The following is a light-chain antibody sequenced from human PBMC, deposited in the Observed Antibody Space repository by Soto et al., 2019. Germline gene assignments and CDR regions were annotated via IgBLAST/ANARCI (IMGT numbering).Light chain of an antibody. CDR2: GAS. CDR1: QSISSY. V-gene: IGKV1-39*01. Sequence: DIQMTQSPSSLFASVGDRFTITCRASQSISSYLNWYQQKPGQAPKLLIYGASTLQSGVPSRFSGSGSGTDFTLTISNLQPEDFATYYCQQLNSYPSITFGPGTKVDIK. J-gene: IGKJ3*01. CDR3: QQLNSYPSIT.